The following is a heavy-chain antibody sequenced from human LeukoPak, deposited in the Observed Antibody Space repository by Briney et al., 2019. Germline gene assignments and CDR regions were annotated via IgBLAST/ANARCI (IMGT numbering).Heavy chain of an antibody. J-gene: IGHJ4*02. Sequence: PSETLSLTCTVFGSSISSSSYYWGWIRQPPGKGLEWIGSIYYSGNTYYNPSLKSRVTISVDTSKSQFSLKLSSVTAADTAVYYCARSRIAARPDEFDYWGQGTLVTVSS. D-gene: IGHD6-6*01. CDR1: GSSISSSSYY. V-gene: IGHV4-39*01. CDR2: IYYSGNT. CDR3: ARSRIAARPDEFDY.